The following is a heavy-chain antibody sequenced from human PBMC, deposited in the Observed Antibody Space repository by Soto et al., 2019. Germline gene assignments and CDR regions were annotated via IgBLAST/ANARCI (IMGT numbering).Heavy chain of an antibody. CDR3: ARDPPLSMIVVVGVDDF. CDR1: GFTLTNEN. J-gene: IGHJ4*02. D-gene: IGHD3-22*01. Sequence: PVGSLRLSCTVLGFTLTNENMNWVRRAPGKGLEWVSSISSRSTFINYADSVKGRFTISRDNDKGLVYLQMNSLRAEDTAVYYCARDPPLSMIVVVGVDDFWGQGTLVTVSS. V-gene: IGHV3-21*06. CDR2: ISSRSTFI.